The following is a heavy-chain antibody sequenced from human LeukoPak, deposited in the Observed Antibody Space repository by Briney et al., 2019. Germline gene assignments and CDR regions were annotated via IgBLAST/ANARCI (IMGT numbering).Heavy chain of an antibody. CDR1: GGPFSGYY. CDR2: INHSGST. CDR3: ARGPTVWGATTRGFDY. D-gene: IGHD1-26*01. Sequence: SETLSLTCAVYGGPFSGYYWSWIRQPPGKGLEWIGEINHSGSTNYNPSLKSRVTISVDTSKNQFSLKLSSVTAADTAVYYCARGPTVWGATTRGFDYWGQGTLVTVSS. V-gene: IGHV4-34*01. J-gene: IGHJ4*02.